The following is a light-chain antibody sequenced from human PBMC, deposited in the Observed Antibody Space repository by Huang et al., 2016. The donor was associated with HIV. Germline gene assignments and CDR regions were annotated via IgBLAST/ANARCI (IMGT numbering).Light chain of an antibody. J-gene: IGKJ2*01. V-gene: IGKV1-39*01. CDR1: ENIRRY. CDR3: QGSLSIPHT. CDR2: SAS. Sequence: DIQMTQSPSALSASVGDRVTMTCRASENIRRYLNWYQQKPGKPPKLLIHSASTLQRGVPSRFSGSGSGTDFTLTITSLQPEDFATYYCQGSLSIPHTFGQGTNLEIK.